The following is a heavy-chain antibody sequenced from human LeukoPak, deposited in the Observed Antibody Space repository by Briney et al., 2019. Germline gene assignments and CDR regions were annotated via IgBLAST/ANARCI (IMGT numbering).Heavy chain of an antibody. D-gene: IGHD3-10*01. CDR1: GFTFGSYA. V-gene: IGHV3-23*01. Sequence: PGGSLRLSCAGSGFTFGSYAMSWVRQAPGKGLEWVLGISDSGGSTYYADSVKGRFTISRDNSKNTLYVQMSSLRVEDTAVYYCVKKFASGAYPYDYWGQGILVTVSS. CDR3: VKKFASGAYPYDY. J-gene: IGHJ4*02. CDR2: ISDSGGST.